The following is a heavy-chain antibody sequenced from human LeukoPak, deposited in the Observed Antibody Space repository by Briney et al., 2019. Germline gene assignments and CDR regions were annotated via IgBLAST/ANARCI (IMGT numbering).Heavy chain of an antibody. J-gene: IGHJ4*02. CDR1: GYTFTGYY. V-gene: IGHV1-2*02. D-gene: IGHD2-21*02. Sequence: GASVKVSCKASGYTFTGYYMHWVRQAPGQGLEWMGWINPNSGGTNYAQKFQGRVTMTRDTSISTAYMELSRLRSDDTAVYYCAREVEHIVVVTALSSFDYWGQGTLVTVSS. CDR2: INPNSGGT. CDR3: AREVEHIVVVTALSSFDY.